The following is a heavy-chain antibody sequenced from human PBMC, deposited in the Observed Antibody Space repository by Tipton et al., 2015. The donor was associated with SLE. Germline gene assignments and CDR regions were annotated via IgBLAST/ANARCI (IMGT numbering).Heavy chain of an antibody. J-gene: IGHJ4*02. Sequence: QLVQSGGGVVQPGRSLRLSCAASGFTFSSYGMHWVRQAPGKGLEWVAVIWYDGSNKYYADSVKGRFTISRDNSKNTLYLQMSSLRAEDTAVYYCARDSASSRSYYFEYWGQGTLITVST. CDR1: GFTFSSYG. CDR3: ARDSASSRSYYFEY. D-gene: IGHD6-6*01. V-gene: IGHV3-33*08. CDR2: IWYDGSNK.